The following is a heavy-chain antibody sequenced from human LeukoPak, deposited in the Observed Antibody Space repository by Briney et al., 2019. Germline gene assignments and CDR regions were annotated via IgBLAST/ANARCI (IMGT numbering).Heavy chain of an antibody. Sequence: SETLSLTCTVSGGSISGYYWSWIRQPPGKGLEWIGYIYYSGSTNYSPSLKSRVTISVDTSKNQFSLKLSSVTAADTAVYYCAREHLDAAVLKGRYYYYYYGMDVWGQGTTVTVSS. J-gene: IGHJ6*02. D-gene: IGHD5-18*01. CDR2: IYYSGST. CDR3: AREHLDAAVLKGRYYYYYYGMDV. CDR1: GGSISGYY. V-gene: IGHV4-59*01.